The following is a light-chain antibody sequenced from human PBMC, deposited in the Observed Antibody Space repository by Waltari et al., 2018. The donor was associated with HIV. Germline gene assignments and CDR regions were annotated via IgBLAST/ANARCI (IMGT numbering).Light chain of an antibody. CDR2: EVT. CDR1: SSAVGAYTL. V-gene: IGLV2-23*02. Sequence: QSALTHPASVSGSPGQSTTISSTGPSSAVGAYTLVSCYQQHPGTAPKLMIFEVTKRPSGVSDRFSGYRSGNTASLTIAGLQAEDEGDYYCCSYTGTGVLFGRGTKLTVL. CDR3: CSYTGTGVL. J-gene: IGLJ2*01.